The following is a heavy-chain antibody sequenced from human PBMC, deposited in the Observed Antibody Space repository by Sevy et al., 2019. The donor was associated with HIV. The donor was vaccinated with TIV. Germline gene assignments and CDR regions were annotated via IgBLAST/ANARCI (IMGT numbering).Heavy chain of an antibody. V-gene: IGHV3-53*01. CDR2: IYSVGST. J-gene: IGHJ6*02. CDR1: GFTVGNNY. Sequence: GGYLRLSCAASGFTVGNNYMSWVRQAPGKGLEWVSAIYSVGSTYYASSVKGRFTISRDNSKNTLYLQMNSLRAEDTAVYYCASLRTSYYYYGMDVWGQGTTVTVSS. D-gene: IGHD1-7*01. CDR3: ASLRTSYYYYGMDV.